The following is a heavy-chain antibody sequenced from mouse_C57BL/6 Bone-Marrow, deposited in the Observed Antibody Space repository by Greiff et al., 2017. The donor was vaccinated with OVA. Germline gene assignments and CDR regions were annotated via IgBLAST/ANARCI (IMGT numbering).Heavy chain of an antibody. Sequence: QVQLQQSGAELVRPGASVKLSCKASGYTFTDYYINWVKQRPGQGLEWIARIYPGSGNTYYNEKFKGKATLTAEKSSSTAYMQLSSLTSEDSAVYFCARSHYYGSSLAWFAYWGQGTLVTVSA. CDR2: IYPGSGNT. V-gene: IGHV1-76*01. D-gene: IGHD1-1*01. J-gene: IGHJ3*01. CDR1: GYTFTDYY. CDR3: ARSHYYGSSLAWFAY.